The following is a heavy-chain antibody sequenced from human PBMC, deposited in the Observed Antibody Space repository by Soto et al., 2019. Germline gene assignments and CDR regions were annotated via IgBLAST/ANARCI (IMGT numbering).Heavy chain of an antibody. CDR1: GGSFSGYY. D-gene: IGHD4-17*01. V-gene: IGHV4-34*01. J-gene: IGHJ5*02. CDR2: INHSGTT. CDR3: ARVGVRDGDYGVSRFDP. Sequence: QVQLQQWGAGLLKPSETLSLTCAVYGGSFSGYYWSWIRQPPGKGLEWIGEINHSGTTNYNPSLKRRVTISVDTSKNQFSLKLSSVTAADTAVYYCARVGVRDGDYGVSRFDPWGQGTLVTVSS.